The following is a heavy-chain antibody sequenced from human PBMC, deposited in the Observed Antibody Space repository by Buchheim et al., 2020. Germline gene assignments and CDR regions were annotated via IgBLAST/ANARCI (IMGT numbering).Heavy chain of an antibody. Sequence: QVQLVQSGAEVKKPRASVKVSCKASGYTFTSNYLHWVRQAPGQGLEWMGIINPSGGSTIYAQKFQGRVTMTSDTSKNTVYMDLSDLRSEDTAVYFCARGSDYSGFYSGGYFDFWGQGTL. CDR3: ARGSDYSGFYSGGYFDF. V-gene: IGHV1-46*03. D-gene: IGHD3-22*01. CDR2: INPSGGST. J-gene: IGHJ4*02. CDR1: GYTFTSNY.